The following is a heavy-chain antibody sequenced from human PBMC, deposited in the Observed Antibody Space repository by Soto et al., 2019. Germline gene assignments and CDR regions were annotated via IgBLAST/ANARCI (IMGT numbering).Heavy chain of an antibody. V-gene: IGHV3-15*07. Sequence: SGGSLRLSCAASGFTFSNAWMNWVRQAPGKGLEWVGRIKSKTDGGTTDYAAPVKGRFTISRGDSKNTLYLQMNSLKTEDTAVYYCTTDGITYYDFWSGLNQLDYWGQGTLVTVSS. D-gene: IGHD3-3*01. CDR2: IKSKTDGGTT. CDR3: TTDGITYYDFWSGLNQLDY. CDR1: GFTFSNAW. J-gene: IGHJ4*02.